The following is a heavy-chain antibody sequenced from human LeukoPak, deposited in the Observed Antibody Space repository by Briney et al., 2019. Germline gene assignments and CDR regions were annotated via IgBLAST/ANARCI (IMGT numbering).Heavy chain of an antibody. D-gene: IGHD3-22*01. CDR2: ISGSGGST. V-gene: IGHV3-23*01. J-gene: IGHJ1*01. CDR1: GFTFSSYA. CDR3: AKNIYYDSSGYYCPYFQH. Sequence: GGSLRLSCAASGFTFSSYAMSWVRQAPGKRLEWVSAISGSGGSTYYADSVKGRFTISRDNSKNTLYLQMNSLRAEDTAVYYCAKNIYYDSSGYYCPYFQHWGQGTLVTVSS.